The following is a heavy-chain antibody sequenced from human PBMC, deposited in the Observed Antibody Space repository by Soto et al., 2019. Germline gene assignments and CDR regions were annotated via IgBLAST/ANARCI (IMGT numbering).Heavy chain of an antibody. D-gene: IGHD6-13*01. CDR2: ISYDGSNK. Sequence: PGGSLRLSCAASGFTFSSYGMHWVRQAPGKGLEWVALISYDGSNKYYADSVKGRFTISRDSSKNTLYLQMNSLRAEDTAVYYCAKELSSTWYYFDFWGQGTLVTVSP. J-gene: IGHJ4*02. CDR3: AKELSSTWYYFDF. V-gene: IGHV3-30*18. CDR1: GFTFSSYG.